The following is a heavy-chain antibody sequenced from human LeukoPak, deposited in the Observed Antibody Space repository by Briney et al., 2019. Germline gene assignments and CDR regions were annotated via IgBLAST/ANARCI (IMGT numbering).Heavy chain of an antibody. CDR1: GYTFTSYG. D-gene: IGHD6-6*01. Sequence: ASVKVSCKASGYTFTSYGISWVRQAPGQGLEWMGWISAYNGNTNYAQKFQGRVTMTRDMSTSTVYMELSSLRSEDTAVYYCARDTGIAARAPPAYWGQGTLVTVSS. V-gene: IGHV1-18*01. J-gene: IGHJ4*02. CDR3: ARDTGIAARAPPAY. CDR2: ISAYNGNT.